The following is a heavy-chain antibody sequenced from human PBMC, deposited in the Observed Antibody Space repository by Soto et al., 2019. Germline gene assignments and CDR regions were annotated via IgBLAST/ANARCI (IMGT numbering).Heavy chain of an antibody. J-gene: IGHJ4*02. CDR1: GFTFSSYA. CDR3: ARDGYPENDFDY. CDR2: ISYDGSNK. V-gene: IGHV3-30-3*01. Sequence: GGSLRLSCAASGFTFSSYAMHWVRQAPGKGLEWVAVISYDGSNKYYADSVKGRFTISRDNSKNTLYLQMNSLRAEDTAVYYCARDGYPENDFDYWGQGTLVTVSS. D-gene: IGHD6-25*01.